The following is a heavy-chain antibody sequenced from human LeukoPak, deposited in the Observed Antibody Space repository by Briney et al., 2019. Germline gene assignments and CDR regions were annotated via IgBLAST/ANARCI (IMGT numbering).Heavy chain of an antibody. CDR1: GYTFTGYY. CDR2: INPSGGST. CDR3: ARGRYGDYHRYWYFDL. J-gene: IGHJ2*01. D-gene: IGHD4-17*01. V-gene: IGHV1-46*01. Sequence: WASVKVSCKASGYTFTGYYMHWVRQAPGQGLEWMGIINPSGGSTSYAQKFQGRVTMTRDMSTSTVYMELSSLRSEDTAVYYCARGRYGDYHRYWYFDLWGRGTLVTVSS.